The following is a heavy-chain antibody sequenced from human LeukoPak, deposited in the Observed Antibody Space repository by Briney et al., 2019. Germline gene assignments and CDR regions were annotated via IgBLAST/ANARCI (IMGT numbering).Heavy chain of an antibody. Sequence: SETLSLTCAVSGGSLSSTNWWSWVRQPPGKGLEWIGEIFHSGSTNYNPSLKSRVTISVDKSKNQFSLKVSSVTAADTAVYYCARDGGSGSGSYHFDYWGQGTLVTVSS. D-gene: IGHD3-10*01. V-gene: IGHV4-4*02. CDR3: ARDGGSGSGSYHFDY. CDR1: GGSLSSTNW. CDR2: IFHSGST. J-gene: IGHJ4*02.